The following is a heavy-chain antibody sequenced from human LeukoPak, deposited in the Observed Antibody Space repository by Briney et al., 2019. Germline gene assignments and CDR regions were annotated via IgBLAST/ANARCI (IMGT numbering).Heavy chain of an antibody. Sequence: GGSLRLSCAASGFTFSSYAMHWVRQAPGKGLEWVAVISYDGSNKYYADSVKGRFTISRDNSKNTLYLQMNSLRAEDTAVYYCARDRWAVAGLDYYYGMDVWGQGTTVTVSS. J-gene: IGHJ6*02. D-gene: IGHD6-19*01. CDR1: GFTFSSYA. CDR2: ISYDGSNK. CDR3: ARDRWAVAGLDYYYGMDV. V-gene: IGHV3-30-3*01.